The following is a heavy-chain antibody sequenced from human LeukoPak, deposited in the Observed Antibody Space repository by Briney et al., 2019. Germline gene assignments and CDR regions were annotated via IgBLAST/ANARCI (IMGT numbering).Heavy chain of an antibody. CDR2: IYYSGST. V-gene: IGHV4-59*01. CDR3: ARDTPPGDY. D-gene: IGHD1-14*01. J-gene: IGHJ4*02. CDR1: GGSISSYY. Sequence: PSETLSLTCTVSGGSISSYYWSWIRQPPGKGLEWIGCIYYSGSTNYNPSLKSRVTISVDTSKNQFSLKLSSVTAADTAVYYCARDTPPGDYWGQGTLVTVSS.